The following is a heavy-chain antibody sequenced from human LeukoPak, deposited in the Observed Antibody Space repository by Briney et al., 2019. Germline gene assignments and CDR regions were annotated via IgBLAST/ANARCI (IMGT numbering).Heavy chain of an antibody. J-gene: IGHJ4*02. D-gene: IGHD3-10*01. CDR2: INHSGST. CDR3: ARFRVRGVMGKWDYFDY. V-gene: IGHV4-34*01. CDR1: GGSFSGYY. Sequence: TSETLSLTCAVYGGSFSGYYWSWIRQPPGKGLEWIGEINHSGSTNYNPSLKSRVTISVDTSKNQFSLKLSSVTAADTAVYYCARFRVRGVMGKWDYFDYWGQGTLVTVSS.